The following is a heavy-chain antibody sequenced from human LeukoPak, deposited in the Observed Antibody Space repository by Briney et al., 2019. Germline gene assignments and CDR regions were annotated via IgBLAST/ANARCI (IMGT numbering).Heavy chain of an antibody. CDR2: ISYDGYNK. Sequence: QPGRSLRLSCAASGFTFSNYAIHWVRQAPGKGLEWVAVISYDGYNKYYADSVKGRFTISRDNSKNTLYVEVNSLGPEDTAVYYCARGPPYGTRSDYFDYWGQGTLVTVSS. CDR3: ARGPPYGTRSDYFDY. V-gene: IGHV3-30-3*01. D-gene: IGHD3-10*01. CDR1: GFTFSNYA. J-gene: IGHJ4*02.